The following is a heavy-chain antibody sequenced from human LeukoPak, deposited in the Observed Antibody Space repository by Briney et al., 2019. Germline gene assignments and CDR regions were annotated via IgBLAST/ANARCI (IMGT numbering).Heavy chain of an antibody. Sequence: GGSLRLSCAASGFTFSDYYMSWIRQAPGKGLVWVSRINSDGSSTSYADSVKGRFTISRDNAKNTLYLQMNSLRAEDTAVYYCAKAKDHGSYGFNYFDYWGQGTLVTVSS. J-gene: IGHJ4*02. CDR2: INSDGSST. D-gene: IGHD1-26*01. CDR1: GFTFSDYY. V-gene: IGHV3-74*01. CDR3: AKAKDHGSYGFNYFDY.